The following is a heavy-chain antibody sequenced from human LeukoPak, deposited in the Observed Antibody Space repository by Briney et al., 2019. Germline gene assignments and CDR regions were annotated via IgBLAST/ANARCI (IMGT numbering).Heavy chain of an antibody. V-gene: IGHV1-18*04. CDR1: GYTFINYG. CDR3: ARLSTNSRVGGYDPQWYFDL. CDR2: ISGYNGNT. Sequence: GASVKVSCKASGYTFINYGFSWVRQAPGQGLEWMGWISGYNGNTNYLRRFQGRVTMTTDTSTNTVYMELRSLRSDDTAVYYCARLSTNSRVGGYDPQWYFDLWGRGTLVTVSS. J-gene: IGHJ2*01. D-gene: IGHD5-12*01.